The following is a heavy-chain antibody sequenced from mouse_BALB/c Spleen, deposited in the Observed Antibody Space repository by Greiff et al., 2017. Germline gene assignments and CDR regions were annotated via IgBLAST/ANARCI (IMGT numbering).Heavy chain of an antibody. CDR3: ARERGRGYFEY. V-gene: IGHV7-3*02. Sequence: EVKLVESGGGLVQPGGSLRLPCATSGFTFTDYYMSWVRQPPGKALEWLGFIRNKANGYTTEYSASVKGRFTISRDNSRSILYLQMNTLRAEDRATYYCARERGRGYFEYGGKGTTLTVSS. CDR2: IRNKANGYTT. J-gene: IGHJ2*01. CDR1: GFTFTDYY.